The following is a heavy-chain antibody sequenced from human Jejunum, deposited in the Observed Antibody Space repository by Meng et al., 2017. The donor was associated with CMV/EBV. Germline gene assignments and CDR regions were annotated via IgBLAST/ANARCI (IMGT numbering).Heavy chain of an antibody. V-gene: IGHV3-23*03. D-gene: IGHD6-13*01. J-gene: IGHJ4*02. CDR1: GITCSSYA. Sequence: AGITCSSYAMTWVRQSPGKGLEWVAVIYSDGGTTDYADSVKGRFTISRDNSKNTLYLQMNSLRAEDTAVYYCAREEGYTRPHYFDYWGQGTLVTVSS. CDR3: AREEGYTRPHYFDY. CDR2: IYSDGGTT.